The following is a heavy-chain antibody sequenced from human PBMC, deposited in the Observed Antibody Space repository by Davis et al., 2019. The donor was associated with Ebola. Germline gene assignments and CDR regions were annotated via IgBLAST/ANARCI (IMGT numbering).Heavy chain of an antibody. D-gene: IGHD3-10*01. V-gene: IGHV1-2*06. CDR1: GYTFTSYY. CDR3: ARLGYYGSGGYGMDV. J-gene: IGHJ6*04. CDR2: INPNSGGT. Sequence: ASVKVSCKASGYTFTSYYMHWVRQAPGQGLEWMGRINPNSGGTNYAQKFQGRVTMTRDTSISTAYMELSRLRSDDTAVYYCARLGYYGSGGYGMDVWGKGTTVTVSS.